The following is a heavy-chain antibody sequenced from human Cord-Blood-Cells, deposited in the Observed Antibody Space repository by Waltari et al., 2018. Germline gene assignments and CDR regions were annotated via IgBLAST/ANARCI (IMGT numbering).Heavy chain of an antibody. D-gene: IGHD2-2*02. CDR1: GGSFSGYY. J-gene: IGHJ5*02. CDR2: INQSGST. Sequence: QVQLQQWGAGLLKPSETLSLTCAVYGGSFSGYYWSWIRQPPGKGLEWIGEINQSGSTNYNPSLKSRVTISVDTSKNQFSLKLSSVTAADTAVYYCARGRRCSSTSCYKNWFDPWGQGTLVTVSS. CDR3: ARGRRCSSTSCYKNWFDP. V-gene: IGHV4-34*01.